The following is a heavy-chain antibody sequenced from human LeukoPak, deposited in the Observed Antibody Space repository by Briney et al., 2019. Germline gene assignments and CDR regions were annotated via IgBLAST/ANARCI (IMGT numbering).Heavy chain of an antibody. CDR2: IYYSGST. V-gene: IGHV4-39*07. CDR3: ARFAVAGTAPSTYGFDP. CDR1: GGSISSSSYY. J-gene: IGHJ5*02. Sequence: SETLSLTCTVSGGSISSSSYYWGWIRRPPGKGLEWIGSIYYSGSTYYNPSLKSRVTISVDTSKNQFSLKLSSVTAADTAVYYCARFAVAGTAPSTYGFDPWGQGTLVTVSS. D-gene: IGHD6-19*01.